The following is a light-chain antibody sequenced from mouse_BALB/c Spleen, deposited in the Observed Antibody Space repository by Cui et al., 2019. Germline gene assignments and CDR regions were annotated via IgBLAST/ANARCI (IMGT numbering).Light chain of an antibody. CDR2: YAS. Sequence: DTLLTQSPAILSVSPGERVSFSCRASQSIGTSIHWYQQRTNGSPRLLIKYASEFISGIPSSFSGSGSGTDFTLSINSVESEDIADYYCQQSNSWPFTFGSGTKLEIK. CDR1: QSIGTS. V-gene: IGKV5-48*01. CDR3: QQSNSWPFT. J-gene: IGKJ4*01.